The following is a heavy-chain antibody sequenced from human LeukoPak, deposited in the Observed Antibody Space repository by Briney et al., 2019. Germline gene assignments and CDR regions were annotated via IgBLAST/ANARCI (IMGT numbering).Heavy chain of an antibody. J-gene: IGHJ4*02. CDR2: IYYSGST. D-gene: IGHD3-10*01. V-gene: IGHV4-30-4*01. CDR3: ARDRGSGSYFPPSINFFDY. Sequence: KPSETLSLTCTVSGGSISSGDYYWSWLRQPPGKGLGWIGYIYYSGSTYYNPSLKSRVTMSLDTSKNQFSLKLSSVTAADTAVYYCARDRGSGSYFPPSINFFDYWGQGTLVTVSS. CDR1: GGSISSGDYY.